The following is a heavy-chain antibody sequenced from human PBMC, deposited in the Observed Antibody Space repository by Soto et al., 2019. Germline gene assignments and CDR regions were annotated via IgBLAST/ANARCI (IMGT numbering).Heavy chain of an antibody. CDR3: ASAVAVAADFDY. J-gene: IGHJ4*02. V-gene: IGHV1-3*05. CDR2: INAGNGNT. CDR1: GYTFTGYA. D-gene: IGHD6-19*01. Sequence: QVQLVQSGAEEKKPGASVKVSCKASGYTFTGYAMHWVRQAPGQRLEWMGWINAGNGNTKYSQKFQGRVTITRDTSARQAYMELSSLRSEDTAVYYCASAVAVAADFDYWGQGTLVTVSS.